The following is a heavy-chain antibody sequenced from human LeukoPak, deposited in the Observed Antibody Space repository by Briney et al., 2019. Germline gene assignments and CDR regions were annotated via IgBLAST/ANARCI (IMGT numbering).Heavy chain of an antibody. CDR1: GFAFTTYF. D-gene: IGHD3-3*01. J-gene: IGHJ6*03. Sequence: GGSLKLSCAASGFAFTTYFMSWVRQAPGKGLEWVAKIKHDGSEKYYVDSVKGRFTISRDNAKNSLYLQMNSLRVEDTAVYYCARTTIFGVIKSDYFYYMDVWGKGTTVTVSS. V-gene: IGHV3-7*01. CDR3: ARTTIFGVIKSDYFYYMDV. CDR2: IKHDGSEK.